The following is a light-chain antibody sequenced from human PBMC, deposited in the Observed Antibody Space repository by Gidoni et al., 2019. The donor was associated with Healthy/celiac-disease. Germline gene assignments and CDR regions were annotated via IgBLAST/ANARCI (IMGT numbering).Light chain of an antibody. J-gene: IGKJ4*01. CDR3: PQSYSTPLT. CDR2: AAS. V-gene: IGKV1-39*01. Sequence: DIQMTQSPSSLSASVGDRVTITCRASQSISSYLNWYQQKPGKTPKPLIYAASSLQSGVPSRFSGSGSGTDFTLPISSLQPEVFATYYCPQSYSTPLTFGGGTKVEIK. CDR1: QSISSY.